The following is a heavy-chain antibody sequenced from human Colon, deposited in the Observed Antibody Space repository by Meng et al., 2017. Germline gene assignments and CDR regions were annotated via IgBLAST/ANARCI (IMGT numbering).Heavy chain of an antibody. J-gene: IGHJ5*02. CDR1: GGSISSGGFY. V-gene: IGHV4-31*03. Sequence: QVQGEESCPGLVRASQMRSLTCTVSGGSISSGGFYWSWIRQHPGKGLEWIGYIYYSGSTYYNPSLRSRVAISIDTSKNQFYLKLPSVTAADTAVYFCARTNYGDYNWFDPWGQGTLVTVSS. CDR3: ARTNYGDYNWFDP. CDR2: IYYSGST. D-gene: IGHD4-17*01.